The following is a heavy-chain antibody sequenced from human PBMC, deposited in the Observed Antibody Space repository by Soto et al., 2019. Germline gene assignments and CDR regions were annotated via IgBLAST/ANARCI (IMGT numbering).Heavy chain of an antibody. CDR3: ARDLVGSGSYPTYYFDY. D-gene: IGHD3-10*01. V-gene: IGHV1-18*04. CDR2: ISAYNGNT. CDR1: GYTFTSYC. J-gene: IGHJ4*02. Sequence: GASVKVSCKASGYTFTSYCISWVRQAPGQGLEWMGWISAYNGNTNYAQKPQGRVTMTTDTSTSTAYMELRSLRSDDTAVYYCARDLVGSGSYPTYYFDYWGQGTLVTVSS.